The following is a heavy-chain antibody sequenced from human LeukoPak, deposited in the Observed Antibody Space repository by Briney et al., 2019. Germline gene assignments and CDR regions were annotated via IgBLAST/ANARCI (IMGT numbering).Heavy chain of an antibody. CDR1: GFLFSSYG. CDR2: IWSNGNTK. CDR3: ATDRGGSPFDY. D-gene: IGHD3-10*01. V-gene: IGHV3-33*01. Sequence: PGGALRLSCAAAGFLFSSYGMHWVRPAPGKGLGWVAVIWSNGNTKDYADSVKGRFTISRDNSKNTLYLQMNSLRAEDTAVYYCATDRGGSPFDYWGQGTLVTVSS. J-gene: IGHJ4*02.